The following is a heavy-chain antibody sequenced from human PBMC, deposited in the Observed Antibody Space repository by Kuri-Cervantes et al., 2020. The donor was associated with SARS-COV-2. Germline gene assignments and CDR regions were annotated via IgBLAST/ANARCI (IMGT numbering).Heavy chain of an antibody. CDR2: ITESGST. D-gene: IGHD3-22*01. J-gene: IGHJ2*01. V-gene: IGHV4-34*01. Sequence: ESLKISCAASGFTFSSYAMHWIRQAPGKGLEWVGEITESGSTNYNPSLKGRVSMSVDTSKKQFSLKLTSVTAADTAIYYCARGRYDVTMIVVVVTAASSYFDLWAVAPWSPSPQ. CDR1: GFTFSSYA. CDR3: ARGRYDVTMIVVVVTAASSYFDL.